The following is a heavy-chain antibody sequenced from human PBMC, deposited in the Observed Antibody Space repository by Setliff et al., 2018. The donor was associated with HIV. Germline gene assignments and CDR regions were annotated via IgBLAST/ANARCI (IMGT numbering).Heavy chain of an antibody. V-gene: IGHV3-33*06. CDR3: AKGEIAAAGREDGDGMDV. CDR1: GFTFSSYG. Sequence: GGSLRLSCAASGFTFSSYGMHWVRQAPGKGLEWVAVIWYDGSNKYYADSVKGRFTISRDNSENTLYLQMNSLRAEDTAVYYCAKGEIAAAGREDGDGMDVWGQGTTVTVSS. J-gene: IGHJ6*02. CDR2: IWYDGSNK. D-gene: IGHD6-13*01.